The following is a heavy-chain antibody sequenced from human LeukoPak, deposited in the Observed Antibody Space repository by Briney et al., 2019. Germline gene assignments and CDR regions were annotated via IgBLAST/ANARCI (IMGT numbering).Heavy chain of an antibody. CDR2: INGDGSTT. D-gene: IGHD3-10*01. Sequence: GGSLRLSCAASGFTFSTYWMHWVRQAPGKGLVWVSRINGDGSTTTYADSVKGRFTISRDNAMNTLNLQMNSLRAEDTAVYYCAKDLGPPHYYGSGSYYNDGMDVWGQGTTVTVSS. CDR1: GFTFSTYW. CDR3: AKDLGPPHYYGSGSYYNDGMDV. V-gene: IGHV3-74*03. J-gene: IGHJ6*02.